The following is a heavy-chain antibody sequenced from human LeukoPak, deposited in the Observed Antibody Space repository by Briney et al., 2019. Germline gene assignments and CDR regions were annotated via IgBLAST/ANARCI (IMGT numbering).Heavy chain of an antibody. CDR2: IYSGGST. D-gene: IGHD3-22*01. J-gene: IGHJ3*02. V-gene: IGHV3-66*01. CDR3: ARAPFTYDSSGDSFDI. CDR1: GFTVSSNY. Sequence: GGSLRLACAASGFTVSSNYMSWVRQAPGKGLEWVSVIYSGGSTYYADSVKGRFTVSRDNSKNTLYLQMNSLRAEDTAVYYCARAPFTYDSSGDSFDIWGQGTMVTVSS.